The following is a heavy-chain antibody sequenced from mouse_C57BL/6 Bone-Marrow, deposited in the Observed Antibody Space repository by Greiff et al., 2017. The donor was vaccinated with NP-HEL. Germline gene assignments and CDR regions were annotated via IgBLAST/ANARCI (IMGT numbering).Heavy chain of an antibody. CDR3: ARHEDGEWLPSFDY. Sequence: VKLQESGAELVKPGASVKLSCKASGYTFTEYTIHWVKQRSGQGLEWIGWFYSGSGSIKYNEKFKDKATLTADKSSRTVYMELSRLTSEESAVYFCARHEDGEWLPSFDYWGQGTTLTVSS. CDR2: FYSGSGSI. V-gene: IGHV1-62-2*01. J-gene: IGHJ2*01. CDR1: GYTFTEYT. D-gene: IGHD2-2*01.